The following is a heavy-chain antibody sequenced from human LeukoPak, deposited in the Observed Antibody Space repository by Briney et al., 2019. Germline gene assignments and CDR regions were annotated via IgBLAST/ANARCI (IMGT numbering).Heavy chain of an antibody. D-gene: IGHD3-22*01. CDR3: ATYDSSGYLDY. J-gene: IGHJ4*02. CDR1: GYTFTSYY. CDR2: INPSGGST. V-gene: IGHV1-46*03. Sequence: ASVKVSCKASGYTFTSYYMHWVRQAPGQGLEWMGVINPSGGSTSYAQKFQGRVTLTEDTSTDTAYMELSSLRSEDTAVYYCATYDSSGYLDYWGQGTPVTVPS.